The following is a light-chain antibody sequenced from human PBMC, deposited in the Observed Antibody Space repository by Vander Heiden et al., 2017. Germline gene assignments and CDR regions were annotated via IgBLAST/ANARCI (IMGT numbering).Light chain of an antibody. V-gene: IGKV3-20*01. CDR1: QSVSSSH. Sequence: EIVLTQSPGTLSLSPGGRATLSCRASQSVSSSHLGRYQQKPGQAPRLLIYAASSRATGIPDRFSGSGSGTDFTLTISRLEPEDFVVYYCQEYGNSPGTFGQGTKVEIK. CDR2: AAS. J-gene: IGKJ1*01. CDR3: QEYGNSPGT.